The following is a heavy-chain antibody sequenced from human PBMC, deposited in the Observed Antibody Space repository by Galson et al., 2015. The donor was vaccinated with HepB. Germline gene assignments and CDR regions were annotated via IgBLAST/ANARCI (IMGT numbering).Heavy chain of an antibody. J-gene: IGHJ4*02. V-gene: IGHV3-30-3*01. Sequence: SLRLSCAASGFTFSSYAMHWVRQAPGKGLEWVAVISYDGSNKYYADSVKGRFTISRDNSKNTLYLQMNSLRAEDTAVYYCARVGYDILTAGDLDYWGQGTLVTVSS. D-gene: IGHD3-9*01. CDR3: ARVGYDILTAGDLDY. CDR1: GFTFSSYA. CDR2: ISYDGSNK.